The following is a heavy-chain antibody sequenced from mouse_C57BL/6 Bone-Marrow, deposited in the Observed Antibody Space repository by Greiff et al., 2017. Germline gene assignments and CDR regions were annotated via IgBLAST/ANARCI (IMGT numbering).Heavy chain of an antibody. V-gene: IGHV1-42*01. CDR2: INPSTGGT. CDR3: AIADAMDY. Sequence: VHVKQSGPELVKPGASVKISCKASGYSFTGYSMNWVKQSPEKSLEWIGEINPSTGGTTYNQKFKAKATLTVDKSSSTAYMQLKGLTSEDSAVYYCAIADAMDYWGQGTSVTVSS. J-gene: IGHJ4*01. CDR1: GYSFTGYS.